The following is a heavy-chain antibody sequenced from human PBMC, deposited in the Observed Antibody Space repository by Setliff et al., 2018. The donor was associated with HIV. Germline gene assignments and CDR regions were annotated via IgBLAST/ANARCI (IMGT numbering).Heavy chain of an antibody. V-gene: IGHV4-4*02. J-gene: IGHJ6*02. CDR2: VYYTGNT. D-gene: IGHD3-10*01. CDR1: GVSISDNNW. Sequence: PSETLSLTCDVSGVSISDNNWWSWVRQPPGRGLEWIGEVYYTGNTYHNPSLKSRVTISVEASKNQCSLKLTSVTAADTAVYYCVRDNSYYYGSGGHHFYGVDVWGQGATVTVSS. CDR3: VRDNSYYYGSGGHHFYGVDV.